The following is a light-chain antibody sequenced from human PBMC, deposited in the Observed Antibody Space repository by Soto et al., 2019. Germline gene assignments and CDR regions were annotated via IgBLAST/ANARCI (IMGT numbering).Light chain of an antibody. CDR1: QSVSSY. CDR2: DAS. Sequence: EIVLTQSPATLSLSPGERATLSCRASQSVSSYLAWYQQKPGQPPRLLIYDASNRATGIPARFSGSGSVTDFTLTISSLEPEDFAVYYCQQRTNWPLTFGGGTKVEIK. J-gene: IGKJ4*01. V-gene: IGKV3-11*01. CDR3: QQRTNWPLT.